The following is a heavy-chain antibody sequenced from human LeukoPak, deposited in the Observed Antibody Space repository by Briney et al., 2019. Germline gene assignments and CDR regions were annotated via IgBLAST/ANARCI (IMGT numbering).Heavy chain of an antibody. CDR3: ARDRLRDPYGDYDY. V-gene: IGHV3-30-3*01. CDR2: ISYDGSNK. CDR1: GFTFSSYA. Sequence: GGSLRLSCAASGFTFSSYAMHWVRQAPGRGLEWVAVISYDGSNKYYADSVKGRFTISRDNSKNTLYLQMNSLRAEDTAVYYCARDRLRDPYGDYDYWGQGTLVTVSS. J-gene: IGHJ4*02. D-gene: IGHD4-17*01.